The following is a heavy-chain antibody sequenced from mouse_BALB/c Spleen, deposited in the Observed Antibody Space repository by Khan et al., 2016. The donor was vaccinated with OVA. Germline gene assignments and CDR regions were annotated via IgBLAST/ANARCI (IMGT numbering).Heavy chain of an antibody. CDR1: GYTFTNYW. CDR3: ARGYFGNYEFAY. Sequence: QVQLQQSGAEVVKPGASVNLSCKTSGYTFTNYWIQWVKQRPGQGLGWIGEIFPGTGTTYYNENFKDKATLTIDTSSTTAYMQLSSLTSEVSAVYFCARGYFGNYEFAYWGQGTLVTVSA. V-gene: IGHV1S132*01. J-gene: IGHJ3*01. CDR2: IFPGTGTT. D-gene: IGHD2-1*01.